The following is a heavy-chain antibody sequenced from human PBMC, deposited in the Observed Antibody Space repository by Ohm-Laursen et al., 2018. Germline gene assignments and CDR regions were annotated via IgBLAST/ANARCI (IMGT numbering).Heavy chain of an antibody. CDR1: GFTFSDYY. V-gene: IGHV3-11*01. J-gene: IGHJ4*02. D-gene: IGHD3-10*01. CDR3: ASTVLRGWSHYRPPPFFDS. CDR2: ISNSSSTI. Sequence: GSLRLSCSASGFTFSDYYMNWIRQAPGKGLEWISYISNSSSTIYYADSVKGRFTISRDNGKNSLYLQMNSLRAEDTAVYYCASTVLRGWSHYRPPPFFDSWGQGTLVTVAS.